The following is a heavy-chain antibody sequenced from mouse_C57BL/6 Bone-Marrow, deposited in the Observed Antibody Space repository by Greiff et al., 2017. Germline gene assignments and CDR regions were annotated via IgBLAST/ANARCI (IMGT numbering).Heavy chain of an antibody. CDR1: GFTFSSYG. D-gene: IGHD2-2*01. CDR2: ISSGGSYT. CDR3: ARGGLRRTGYYEMDY. Sequence: EVKLMESGGDLVKPGGSLKLSCAASGFTFSSYGMSWVRQTPDKRLEWVATISSGGSYTYYPDSVKGRFTISRDNAKNTLYLQMSSLKSEDTAMYYCARGGLRRTGYYEMDYWGQETSVTVSS. V-gene: IGHV5-6*01. J-gene: IGHJ4*01.